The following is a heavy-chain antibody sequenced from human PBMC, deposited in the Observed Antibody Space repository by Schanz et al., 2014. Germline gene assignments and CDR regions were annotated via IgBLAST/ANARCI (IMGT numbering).Heavy chain of an antibody. CDR2: LGGSTGGI. Sequence: EVQLVESGGGLVQPGRSLRLSCEASGFTFSTSAMSWVRQAPGKGLEWVSSLGGSTGGIYYADSVRGRFTISRDNFKITLYLQMNSLRVEDTAVSYSARVHPLRGVTGYYNDAWGQGTSVTVSS. D-gene: IGHD3-9*01. CDR1: GFTFSTSA. J-gene: IGHJ6*02. V-gene: IGHV3-23*04. CDR3: ARVHPLRGVTGYYNDA.